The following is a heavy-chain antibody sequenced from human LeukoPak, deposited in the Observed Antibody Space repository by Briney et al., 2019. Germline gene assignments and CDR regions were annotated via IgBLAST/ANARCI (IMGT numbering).Heavy chain of an antibody. CDR1: GGSISSYY. V-gene: IGHV4-59*01. Sequence: KPSETLSLTCTVSGGSISSYYWSWIRQPPGKGLDWIGYIYYSGTTNYNPSLKSRVTISVATSKNQFSLNLSSVTAADTAVYYCARGGGGEYSSGWYDYWGQGTLVTVSS. CDR3: ARGGGGEYSSGWYDY. CDR2: IYYSGTT. D-gene: IGHD6-19*01. J-gene: IGHJ4*02.